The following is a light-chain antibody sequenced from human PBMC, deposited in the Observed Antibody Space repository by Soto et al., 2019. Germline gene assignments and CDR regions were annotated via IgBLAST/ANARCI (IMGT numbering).Light chain of an antibody. CDR2: GAS. J-gene: IGKJ1*01. Sequence: EIVLTQPPGTLSLSPGERATLSCRASQSVSSSYLAWYQQKPGQAPRLLIYGASSRATGIPDRFSGSGSGTDFTLTISRLEPEDFAVYYCHQYGGSPRTLGQGTKVEIK. V-gene: IGKV3-20*01. CDR1: QSVSSSY. CDR3: HQYGGSPRT.